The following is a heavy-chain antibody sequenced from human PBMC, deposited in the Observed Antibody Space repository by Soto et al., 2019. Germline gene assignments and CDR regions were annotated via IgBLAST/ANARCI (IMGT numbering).Heavy chain of an antibody. CDR2: ISGSGGST. Sequence: GGSLRLSCAASGFTFSSYAMSWVRQAPGKGLEWVSAISGSGGSTYYSDSVKGRFTISRDNSKNTLYLQMNSLRAEDTAVYYCAKDSTVRFSDRSGFDYWGQGTLVTVSS. J-gene: IGHJ4*02. V-gene: IGHV3-23*01. CDR3: AKDSTVRFSDRSGFDY. CDR1: GFTFSSYA. D-gene: IGHD4-17*01.